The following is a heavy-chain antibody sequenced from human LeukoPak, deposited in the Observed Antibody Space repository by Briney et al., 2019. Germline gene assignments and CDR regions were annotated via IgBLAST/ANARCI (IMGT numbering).Heavy chain of an antibody. V-gene: IGHV3-73*01. Sequence: GGSLRLSCAASGFTFSGSAMHWVRQASGKGLEWVGRIRSKANSYATAYAASVKGRFTISRDDSKNTAYLQMNSLKTEDTAVYYCTRPQNWLGSDAFDIWGQGTMVTVSS. J-gene: IGHJ3*02. CDR2: IRSKANSYAT. CDR3: TRPQNWLGSDAFDI. D-gene: IGHD5-12*01. CDR1: GFTFSGSA.